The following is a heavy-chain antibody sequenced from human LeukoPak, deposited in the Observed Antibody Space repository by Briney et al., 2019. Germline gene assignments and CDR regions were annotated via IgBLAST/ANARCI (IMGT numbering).Heavy chain of an antibody. CDR2: IYYSGST. Sequence: PGETLSLTCTVSGGSISSYYWSWIRQPPGKGLEWIGYIYYSGSTNYNPSLKSRVTISVDTSKNQFSLKLSSVTAADTAVYYCAREDSGSSVPYWGQGTLVTASS. CDR1: GGSISSYY. J-gene: IGHJ4*02. V-gene: IGHV4-59*01. D-gene: IGHD6-6*01. CDR3: AREDSGSSVPY.